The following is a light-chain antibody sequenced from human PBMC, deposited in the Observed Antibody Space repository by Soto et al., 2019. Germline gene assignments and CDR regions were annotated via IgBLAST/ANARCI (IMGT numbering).Light chain of an antibody. J-gene: IGLJ1*01. Sequence: QSVLTQPASVSGSPGQSITISCTGTGSDIGAYNSVSWYQQHPGKAPKLIVFQVSFRPSAVSNRFSGSKSGNTASLTISGLQAEDEAVYYCCSYTRTSNHYFFGSGTKVPV. CDR2: QVS. V-gene: IGLV2-14*01. CDR1: GSDIGAYNS. CDR3: CSYTRTSNHYF.